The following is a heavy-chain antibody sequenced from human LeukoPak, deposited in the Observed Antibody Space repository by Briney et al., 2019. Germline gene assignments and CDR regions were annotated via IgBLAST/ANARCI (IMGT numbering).Heavy chain of an antibody. CDR2: ISTRSDYI. V-gene: IGHV3-21*01. D-gene: IGHD5-24*01. CDR1: GFTFSSYN. Sequence: GGSLRLSCAASGFTFSSYNMNWVRQAPGEGLEWVSSISTRSDYIYYAASVKGRFTISRDNAKNSVYLHMSSLRAEDTAVYYCARDYDGYAVDYWGQGTLVTVSS. J-gene: IGHJ4*02. CDR3: ARDYDGYAVDY.